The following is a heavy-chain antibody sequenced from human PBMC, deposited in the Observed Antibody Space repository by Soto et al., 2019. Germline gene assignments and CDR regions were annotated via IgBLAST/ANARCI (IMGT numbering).Heavy chain of an antibody. CDR1: GGSISSGDYY. CDR2: IYYSGST. V-gene: IGHV4-30-4*01. J-gene: IGHJ4*02. D-gene: IGHD3-3*01. CDR3: ARGHDFWSGYYFDY. Sequence: PSETLSLTCTVSGGSISSGDYYWSWIRQPPGKGLEWIGYIYYSGSTYYNPSLKSRVTISVDTSKNQFSLKLSSVTAADTAVYYCARGHDFWSGYYFDYWGQGTLLTVSS.